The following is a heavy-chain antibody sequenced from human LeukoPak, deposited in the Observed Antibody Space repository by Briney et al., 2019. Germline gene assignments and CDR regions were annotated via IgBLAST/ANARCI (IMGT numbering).Heavy chain of an antibody. J-gene: IGHJ3*01. CDR1: GGSISSYY. CDR2: IYYSGST. CDR3: ARVPPDYNDLHDALDL. D-gene: IGHD4-17*01. V-gene: IGHV4-59*08. Sequence: SETLSLTCTVSGGSISSYYWSWIRQPPGKGLEWIGYIYYSGSTNYNPSLKSRVAISVDTSKNQFSLRLTSVTAADTAVYYCARVPPDYNDLHDALDLWGQGTVVTVSS.